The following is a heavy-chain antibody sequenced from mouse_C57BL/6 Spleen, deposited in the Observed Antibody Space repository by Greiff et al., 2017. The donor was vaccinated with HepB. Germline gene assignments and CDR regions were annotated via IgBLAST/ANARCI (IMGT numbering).Heavy chain of an antibody. D-gene: IGHD2-4*01. V-gene: IGHV1-82*01. CDR1: GYAFSSSW. CDR3: ARYDYDAVDY. J-gene: IGHJ2*01. Sequence: QVQLKQSGPELVKPGASVKISCKASGYAFSSSWMNWVKQRPGKGLEWIGRIYPGGGDTNYNGKFKGKATLNADKSSSTAYMQLSSLTSGDSAVYFCARYDYDAVDYWGQGTTLTVSS. CDR2: IYPGGGDT.